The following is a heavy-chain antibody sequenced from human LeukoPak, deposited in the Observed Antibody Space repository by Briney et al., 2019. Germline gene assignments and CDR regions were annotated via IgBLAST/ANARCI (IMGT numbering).Heavy chain of an antibody. D-gene: IGHD2-21*02. CDR2: MNPNSGNT. Sequence: ASVKVSCKASGYTFTSYDISWVRQATGQGLEWMGWMNPNSGNTGYAQKFQGRVSMTRNTSISTAYMELSSLRSDDTAVYCCALVTITQGYWGQGTLVTVSS. CDR3: ALVTITQGY. V-gene: IGHV1-8*01. J-gene: IGHJ4*02. CDR1: GYTFTSYD.